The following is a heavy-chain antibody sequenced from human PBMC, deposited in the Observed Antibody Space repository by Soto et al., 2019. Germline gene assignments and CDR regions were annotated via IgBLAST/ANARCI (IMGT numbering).Heavy chain of an antibody. CDR1: GFTFTSYA. J-gene: IGHJ4*02. Sequence: PGGSLRLSCAASGFTFTSYAMIWVRQAPGKGLEWVSAISGSGGSTYYADSVKGRFTISRDNSKNTVYLQMNSLRAEDTAVYYCAKGPDIAAAGTGYWGQGTLVTVSS. V-gene: IGHV3-23*01. D-gene: IGHD6-13*01. CDR2: ISGSGGST. CDR3: AKGPDIAAAGTGY.